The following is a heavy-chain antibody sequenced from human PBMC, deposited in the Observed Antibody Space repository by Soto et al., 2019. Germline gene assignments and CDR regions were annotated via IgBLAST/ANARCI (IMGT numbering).Heavy chain of an antibody. CDR2: INHRGST. Sequence: QVQLQQWGAGLLKPSETLSLTCAVYGGSFSGYYWSWIRQPPGKGLEWIGEINHRGSTNYNPSLKSRVTISVDTSKNQFSLKLSSVTAADTAVYYCARSVLIRYNWNYGTSYYMDVWGKGTTVTVSS. CDR3: ARSVLIRYNWNYGTSYYMDV. V-gene: IGHV4-34*01. J-gene: IGHJ6*03. D-gene: IGHD1-7*01. CDR1: GGSFSGYY.